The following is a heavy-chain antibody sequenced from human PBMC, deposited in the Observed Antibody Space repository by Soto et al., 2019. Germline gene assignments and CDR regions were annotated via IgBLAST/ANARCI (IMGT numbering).Heavy chain of an antibody. J-gene: IGHJ4*02. CDR2: INHSGST. V-gene: IGHV4-34*01. CDR1: GGSFSGYY. D-gene: IGHD3-16*01. CDR3: ARAGLGYDYIWGITLLADY. Sequence: QVQLQQWGAGLLKPSETLSLTCAVYGGSFSGYYWSWIRQPPGKGLEWIGEINHSGSTNYNPSLKSRVTISVDTSKNQFSLKLSSVTAADTAVYYCARAGLGYDYIWGITLLADYWGQGTLVTVSS.